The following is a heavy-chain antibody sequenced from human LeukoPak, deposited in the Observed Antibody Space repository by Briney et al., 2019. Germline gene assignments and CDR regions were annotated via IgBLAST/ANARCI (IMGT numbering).Heavy chain of an antibody. Sequence: GGSLRLSCAASGFTFSDYYMSWIRQGPGKALEWVSYVSSGSSTIYYADSVKGRFTISRDNAKDSLYLQMNSLRAEDTAVYYCARDPGSGYEEHFDYWGQGTLVTVSS. D-gene: IGHD5-12*01. J-gene: IGHJ4*02. V-gene: IGHV3-11*01. CDR2: VSSGSSTI. CDR3: ARDPGSGYEEHFDY. CDR1: GFTFSDYY.